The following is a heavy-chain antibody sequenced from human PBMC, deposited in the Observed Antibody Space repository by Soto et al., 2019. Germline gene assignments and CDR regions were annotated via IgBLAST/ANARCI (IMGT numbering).Heavy chain of an antibody. V-gene: IGHV4-34*01. CDR2: INHSGST. J-gene: IGHJ4*02. CDR1: GGSFSGYY. CDR3: ARDLEMATSH. Sequence: PSETLSLTCAVYGGSFSGYYWSWIRQPPGKGLEWIGEINHSGSTNYNPSLKSRVTISVDTSKNQFSLKLSSVTAADTAVYYCARDLEMATSHWGQGTLVTVS. D-gene: IGHD5-12*01.